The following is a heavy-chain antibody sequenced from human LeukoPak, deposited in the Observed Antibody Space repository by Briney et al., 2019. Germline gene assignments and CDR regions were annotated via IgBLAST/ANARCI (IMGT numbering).Heavy chain of an antibody. D-gene: IGHD3-9*01. CDR1: GYTFTSYY. CDR3: ARDPLTYYDILTGLPAYQGGAYFDY. J-gene: IGHJ4*02. Sequence: ASGKVSSTASGYTFTSYYMHWVGQAPGQGREWMGIINPSGGSTSYAQKFQGRVTMTRDTSTSTVYMELSSLRSEDTAVYYCARDPLTYYDILTGLPAYQGGAYFDYWGQGTLVTVSS. V-gene: IGHV1-46*01. CDR2: INPSGGST.